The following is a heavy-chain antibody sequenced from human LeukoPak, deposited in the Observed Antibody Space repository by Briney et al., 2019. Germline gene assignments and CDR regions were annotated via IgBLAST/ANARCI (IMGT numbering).Heavy chain of an antibody. CDR2: ISGSGGST. Sequence: PGGFLRLSCAASGFTFSSYAMSWVRQAPGKGLEWVSAISGSGGSTYYADSVKGRFTISRDNSKNTLYLQMNSLRAEDTAVYYCANVLGCCSSTSCPDYWGQGTLVTVSS. J-gene: IGHJ4*02. CDR3: ANVLGCCSSTSCPDY. CDR1: GFTFSSYA. D-gene: IGHD2-2*01. V-gene: IGHV3-23*01.